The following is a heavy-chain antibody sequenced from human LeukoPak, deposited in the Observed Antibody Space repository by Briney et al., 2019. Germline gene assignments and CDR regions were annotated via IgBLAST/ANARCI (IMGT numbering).Heavy chain of an antibody. Sequence: SETLSLTCTVSGGSISSYYWSWIRQPAGKGLEWIGRIYTSGSTNYNPSLKSRVTMSVDTSKNQFSLKLSSVTAADTAVYYCASHSYCSSTSCYTNFGEFDYWGQGTLVTVSS. CDR3: ASHSYCSSTSCYTNFGEFDY. CDR1: GGSISSYY. V-gene: IGHV4-4*07. D-gene: IGHD2-2*02. CDR2: IYTSGST. J-gene: IGHJ4*02.